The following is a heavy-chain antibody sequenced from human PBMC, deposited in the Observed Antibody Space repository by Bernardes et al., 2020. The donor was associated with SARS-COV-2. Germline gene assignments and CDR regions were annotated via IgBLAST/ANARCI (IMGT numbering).Heavy chain of an antibody. CDR1: GGSVSSGDFY. CDR3: ARDSSGYFRVDY. J-gene: IGHJ4*02. Sequence: SETLSLTCTVSGGSVSSGDFYWTWIRQPPGKGLEWIGYIYYSGTTYYNPSLKSRVTISRDMSKNQFALKLSSVTDADTAMYYCARDSSGYFRVDYWGLGTLVTVSS. CDR2: IYYSGTT. D-gene: IGHD3-22*01. V-gene: IGHV4-30-4*01.